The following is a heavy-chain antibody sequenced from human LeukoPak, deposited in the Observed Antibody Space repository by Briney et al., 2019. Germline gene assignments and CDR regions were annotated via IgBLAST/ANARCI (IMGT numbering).Heavy chain of an antibody. Sequence: ASVTVSCKASGGTFSSYAISWVRQAPGQGLEWMGIINPSGGSTSYAQKFQGRVTMTRDMSTSTVYMELSSLRSEDTAVYYCARATSGYSYGYFGYWGQGTLVTVSS. CDR3: ARATSGYSYGYFGY. J-gene: IGHJ4*02. CDR1: GGTFSSYA. V-gene: IGHV1-46*01. D-gene: IGHD5-18*01. CDR2: INPSGGST.